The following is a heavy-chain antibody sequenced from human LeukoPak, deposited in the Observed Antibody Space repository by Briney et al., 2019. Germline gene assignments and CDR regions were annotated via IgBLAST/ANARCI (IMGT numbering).Heavy chain of an antibody. CDR1: GFTFSSYA. Sequence: GGSLRLSCAASGFTFSSYAMSWVRQAPGKGLEWVSAISGSGGSTYYADSVKGRFTISRDNSKNTLYLQMNSLGAEDTAVYYCAKQAVDLHLYRPKRYYFDYWGQGTLVTVSS. J-gene: IGHJ4*02. CDR3: AKQAVDLHLYRPKRYYFDY. V-gene: IGHV3-23*01. D-gene: IGHD3-9*01. CDR2: ISGSGGST.